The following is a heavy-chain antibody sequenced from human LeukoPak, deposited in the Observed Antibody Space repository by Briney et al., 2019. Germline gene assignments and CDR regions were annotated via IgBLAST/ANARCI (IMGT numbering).Heavy chain of an antibody. CDR2: IYTSGST. CDR3: ARGGSGYGRAYYYFDY. CDR1: GGSISSSSYY. J-gene: IGHJ4*02. V-gene: IGHV4-61*02. D-gene: IGHD5-12*01. Sequence: SETLSLTCTVSGGSISSSSYYWSWIRQPAGKGLEWIGRIYTSGSTNYNPSLKSRVTISVDKSKNQFSLKLSSVTAADTAVYYCARGGSGYGRAYYYFDYWGQGTLVTVSS.